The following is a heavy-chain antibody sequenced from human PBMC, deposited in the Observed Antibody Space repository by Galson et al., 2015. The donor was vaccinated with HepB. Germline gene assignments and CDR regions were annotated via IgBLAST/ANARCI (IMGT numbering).Heavy chain of an antibody. Sequence: SVKVSCKASGGTFVNFGFTWVRQAPGQGLEWMGGIVVVFDSANYAQSFQGRVTISADESTRTAYMELNSLRSEDTAVYYCATWGPTNGANYFDSWGQGTLVSVSS. CDR3: ATWGPTNGANYFDS. J-gene: IGHJ4*02. CDR1: GGTFVNFG. D-gene: IGHD7-27*01. V-gene: IGHV1-69*13. CDR2: IVVVFDSA.